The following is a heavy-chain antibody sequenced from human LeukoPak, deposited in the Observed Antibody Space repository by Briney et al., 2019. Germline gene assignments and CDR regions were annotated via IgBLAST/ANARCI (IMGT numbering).Heavy chain of an antibody. CDR2: IFYGGST. V-gene: IGHV4-59*08. CDR1: GGSFSGYY. D-gene: IGHD5-18*01. CDR3: AIIPPGYSYGFDY. Sequence: SETLSLTCTVSGGSFSGYYWSWIRQPPGKRLEWVGCIFYGGSTQYNLSLKSRVSISLDTSKNQFSLKLSSVTAADTAVYYCAIIPPGYSYGFDYWGQGTLVTVSS. J-gene: IGHJ4*02.